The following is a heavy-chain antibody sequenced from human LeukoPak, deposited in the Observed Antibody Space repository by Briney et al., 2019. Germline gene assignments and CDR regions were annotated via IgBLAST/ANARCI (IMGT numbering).Heavy chain of an antibody. Sequence: ASVKVPCKASGYTFTSYGISWVRQAPGQGLEWMGWISAYNGNTNYAQKLQGRVTMTTDTSTSTACMELRSLRSDDTAVYYCARDGLYTVALDYWGQGTLVTVSS. J-gene: IGHJ4*02. D-gene: IGHD4-23*01. CDR3: ARDGLYTVALDY. V-gene: IGHV1-18*01. CDR2: ISAYNGNT. CDR1: GYTFTSYG.